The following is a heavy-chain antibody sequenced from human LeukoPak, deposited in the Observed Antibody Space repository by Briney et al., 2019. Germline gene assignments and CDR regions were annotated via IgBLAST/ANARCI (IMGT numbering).Heavy chain of an antibody. CDR1: GGSISSSSYY. V-gene: IGHV4-39*01. J-gene: IGHJ4*02. CDR3: ARRSSSPYFDY. D-gene: IGHD6-13*01. Sequence: SETLSLTCTVSGGSISSSSYYWGWIRQPPGEGLEWIGSIYYSGSTYYNPSLKSRVTISVDTSKNQFSLKLSSVTAADTAVYYCARRSSSPYFDYWGQGTLVTVSS. CDR2: IYYSGST.